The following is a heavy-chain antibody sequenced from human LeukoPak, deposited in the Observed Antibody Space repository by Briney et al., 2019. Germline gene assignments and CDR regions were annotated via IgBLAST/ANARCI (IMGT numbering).Heavy chain of an antibody. CDR2: IKQDGSEK. CDR3: IAAATNAFDI. Sequence: GGSLRLSCAASGFTFSSYWMSWVRQAPEKGLEWVANIKQDGSEKYYVDSVKGRFTISRDNAKNSLYLQMNSLRAEDTAVYYCIAAATNAFDIWGQGTMVTVSS. J-gene: IGHJ3*02. CDR1: GFTFSSYW. D-gene: IGHD6-13*01. V-gene: IGHV3-7*01.